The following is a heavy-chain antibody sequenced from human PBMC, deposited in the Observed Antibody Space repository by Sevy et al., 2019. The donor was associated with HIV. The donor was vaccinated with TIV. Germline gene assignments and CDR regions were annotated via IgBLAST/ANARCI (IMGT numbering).Heavy chain of an antibody. V-gene: IGHV4-59*08. CDR3: SRRNDFDI. CDR1: GGSINSDH. J-gene: IGHJ3*02. Sequence: SESLALTCTVSGGSINSDHWNWIRQPPGKGLEWIGYVYYTGGTNYNPSLKNRVTISVDRTKNQFSLKLTSVTAADTAVYNCSRRNDFDIWGQGTTVTVSS. CDR2: VYYTGGT.